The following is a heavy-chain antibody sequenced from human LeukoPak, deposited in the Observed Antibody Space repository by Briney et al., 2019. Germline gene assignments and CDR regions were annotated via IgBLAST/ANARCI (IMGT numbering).Heavy chain of an antibody. D-gene: IGHD4-23*01. CDR1: GGSISSGGYY. Sequence: SQTLSLTCTVSGGSISSGGYYWSWIRQHPGKGLEWIGYIYYSGSTYYNPSLKSRVTISVDTPKNQFSLKLSSVTAADTAVYYCARDRYTVVSWYFDLWGRGTLVTVSS. CDR2: IYYSGST. CDR3: ARDRYTVVSWYFDL. V-gene: IGHV4-31*03. J-gene: IGHJ2*01.